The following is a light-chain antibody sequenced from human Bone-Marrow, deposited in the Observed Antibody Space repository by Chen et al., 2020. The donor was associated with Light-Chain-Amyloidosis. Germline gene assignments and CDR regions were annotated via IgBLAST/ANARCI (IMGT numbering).Light chain of an antibody. V-gene: IGLV3-25*03. J-gene: IGLJ2*01. Sequence: SYELTQPPSVSVSPGQTASITCSGDDLPTKYAYWYQQKPGQAPVLVIHRDTERPSGISERFSGSITGTTATLTISGVKAEDEADYHCQSAYSSGTYEVIFGGGTKLTVL. CDR1: DLPTKY. CDR3: QSAYSSGTYEVI. CDR2: RDT.